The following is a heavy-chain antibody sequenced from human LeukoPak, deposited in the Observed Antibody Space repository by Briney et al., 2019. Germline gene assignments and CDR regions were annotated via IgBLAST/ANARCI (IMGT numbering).Heavy chain of an antibody. D-gene: IGHD2-21*01. Sequence: LRLSCAASGFAFSSYWMHWVRQHPGKGLEWIGYIYYSGSTYYNPSLKSRVTISVDTSKNQFSLKLSSVTAADTAVYYCARLARVSYYGMDVWGQGTTVTVSS. CDR2: IYYSGST. CDR3: ARLARVSYYGMDV. V-gene: IGHV4-31*02. J-gene: IGHJ6*02. CDR1: GFAFSSYW.